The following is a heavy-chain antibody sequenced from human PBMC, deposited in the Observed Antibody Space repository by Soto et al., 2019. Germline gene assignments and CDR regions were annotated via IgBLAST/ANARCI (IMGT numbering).Heavy chain of an antibody. J-gene: IGHJ4*02. CDR2: IIPILGIA. Sequence: QVQLVQSGAEVKKPGSSVKVSCKASGGTFSSYTISWVRQAPGQGLEWMGRIIPILGIANYAQKFQGRVTITADKSTSTAYIGLRALRSEDTAVYYCARGTACSGGSCYPSYFDYWGQGTLVTVSS. CDR1: GGTFSSYT. D-gene: IGHD2-15*01. V-gene: IGHV1-69*02. CDR3: ARGTACSGGSCYPSYFDY.